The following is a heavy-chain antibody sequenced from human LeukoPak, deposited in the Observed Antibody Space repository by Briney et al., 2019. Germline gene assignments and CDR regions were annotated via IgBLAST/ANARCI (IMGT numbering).Heavy chain of an antibody. CDR3: AREGNDYYDSSGYYYSFDY. CDR1: GDSVSSNSAA. CDR2: TYYRSKWYN. J-gene: IGHJ4*02. Sequence: SQTLSLTCAISGDSVSSNSAAWNWIRQSPSRGLEWLGRTYYRSKWYNDYAVSVKSRITINPDTSKNQFSLQLNSVTPEDTAVYYCAREGNDYYDSSGYYYSFDYWGQGTLVTVSS. D-gene: IGHD3-22*01. V-gene: IGHV6-1*01.